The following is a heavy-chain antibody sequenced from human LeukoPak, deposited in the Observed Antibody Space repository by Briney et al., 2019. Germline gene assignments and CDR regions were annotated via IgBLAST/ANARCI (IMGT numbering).Heavy chain of an antibody. CDR2: IIPIFGTA. Sequence: GASVKVSCKASGGTFSSYAISWVRQAPGQGLEWLGGIIPIFGTANYAQKFQGRVTITTDESTGTAYMELSSLRSEDTAVYYCARSGCSYDYFDYWGQGTLVTVSS. J-gene: IGHJ4*02. V-gene: IGHV1-69*05. CDR3: ARSGCSYDYFDY. CDR1: GGTFSSYA. D-gene: IGHD5-18*01.